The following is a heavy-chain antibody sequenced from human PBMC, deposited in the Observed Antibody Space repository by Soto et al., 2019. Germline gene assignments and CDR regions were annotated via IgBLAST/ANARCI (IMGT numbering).Heavy chain of an antibody. CDR1: GFTFSSYA. CDR2: ISYDGSNK. Sequence: QVQLVESGGGVVQPGRSLRLSCAASGFTFSSYAMHWLRQAPGKGLEWVAVISYDGSNKYYADSVKGRFTISRDNSKNTXXXXMXSXXXXXXXXXXCARDYYRFNSGYGFSMDVWGQGTTVTVSS. CDR3: ARDYYRFNSGYGFSMDV. J-gene: IGHJ6*02. D-gene: IGHD5-12*01. V-gene: IGHV3-30-3*01.